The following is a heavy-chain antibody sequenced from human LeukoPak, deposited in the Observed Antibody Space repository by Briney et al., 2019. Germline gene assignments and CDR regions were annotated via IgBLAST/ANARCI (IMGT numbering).Heavy chain of an antibody. D-gene: IGHD2-15*01. Sequence: SETLSLTCTVSGGSINSYYWSWIRQPPGKGLEWIGYVYYSGSTNYNPSLKSRVTISVDTSKNQFSLKLSSVTAADTAVYYCARHDRNGGSFNDFDYWGQGTLITVSS. CDR3: ARHDRNGGSFNDFDY. CDR1: GGSINSYY. CDR2: VYYSGST. V-gene: IGHV4-59*08. J-gene: IGHJ4*02.